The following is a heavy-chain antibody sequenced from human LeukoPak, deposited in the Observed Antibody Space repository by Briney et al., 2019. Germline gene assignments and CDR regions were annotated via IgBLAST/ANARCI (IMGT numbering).Heavy chain of an antibody. J-gene: IGHJ3*02. CDR1: GFTFSSYS. D-gene: IGHD3-22*01. CDR3: ARANTNLYYYDSSGYYGAFDI. Sequence: TGGSLRLSCAASGFTFSSYSMNWVRQAPGKGLEWVSSISSSSSYIYYADSVKGRFTISRDNSKNTLYLQMNSLRAEDTAVYYCARANTNLYYYDSSGYYGAFDIWGQGTMVTVSS. V-gene: IGHV3-21*01. CDR2: ISSSSSYI.